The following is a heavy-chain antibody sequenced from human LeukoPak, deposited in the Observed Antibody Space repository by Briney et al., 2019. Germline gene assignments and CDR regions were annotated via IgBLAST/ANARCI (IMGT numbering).Heavy chain of an antibody. CDR2: INHSGST. J-gene: IGHJ4*02. CDR3: ARVLYYDYVWGSYRYQKFDY. Sequence: SETLSLTCAVYGGSFSGYYWSWIRQPPGKGLEWIGEINHSGSTSYNPSLKSRVTISVDTSKNQFSLKLSSVTAADTAVYYCARVLYYDYVWGSYRYQKFDYWGQGTLVTVSS. CDR1: GGSFSGYY. D-gene: IGHD3-16*02. V-gene: IGHV4-34*01.